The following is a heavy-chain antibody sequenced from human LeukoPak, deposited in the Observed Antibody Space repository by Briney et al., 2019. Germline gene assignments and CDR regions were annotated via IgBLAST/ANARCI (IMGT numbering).Heavy chain of an antibody. V-gene: IGHV4-34*01. D-gene: IGHD3-10*01. Sequence: SETLSLTCVVYGGSFSGYHWSWIRQSPGKGLEWIGEINHRGSTSYNPSLKRRVTMSLDTSKNQFSLKLSSVTAADTAVYYCAKSLYGSGSYYNWFDPWGQGTLVTVSS. CDR3: AKSLYGSGSYYNWFDP. CDR2: INHRGST. J-gene: IGHJ5*02. CDR1: GGSFSGYH.